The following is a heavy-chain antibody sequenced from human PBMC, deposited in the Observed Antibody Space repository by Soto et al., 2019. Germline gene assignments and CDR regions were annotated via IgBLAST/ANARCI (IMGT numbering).Heavy chain of an antibody. D-gene: IGHD6-19*01. CDR3: ARVIAVAGHYYYGMDV. CDR2: ISYDGSNK. CDR1: GFTFSSYA. J-gene: IGHJ6*02. Sequence: QVQLVESGGGVVQPGRSLRLSCAASGFTFSSYAMHWVRQAPGKGLEWVAVISYDGSNKYYADSVKGRFTISRDNSKNTLYLQMNRLRAEDTAVYYCARVIAVAGHYYYGMDVWGQGTTVTVSS. V-gene: IGHV3-30-3*01.